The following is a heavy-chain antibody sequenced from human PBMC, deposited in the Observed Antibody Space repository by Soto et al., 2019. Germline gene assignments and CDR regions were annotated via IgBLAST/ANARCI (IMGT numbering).Heavy chain of an antibody. CDR2: IKSKTDGGTI. Sequence: EVQLVESGGGLVKPGESLRLSCAASDLSFSNAYINWVRQAPGKGLEWVGRIKSKTDGGTIDYAARVKGRYIISRDDSXXXXXXXXXXXXXXXXXXXXXXXXXXLGYWGQGTLVTVSS. CDR3: XXXXXLGY. J-gene: IGHJ4*02. CDR1: DLSFSNAY. V-gene: IGHV3-15*07.